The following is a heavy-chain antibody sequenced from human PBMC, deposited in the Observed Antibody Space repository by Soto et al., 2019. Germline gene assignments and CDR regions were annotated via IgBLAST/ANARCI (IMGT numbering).Heavy chain of an antibody. V-gene: IGHV1-69*02. CDR3: ARAELGIEYNYFDY. J-gene: IGHJ4*02. CDR1: GGTFSSYT. CDR2: IIPILGIA. Sequence: GASVKVSCKASGGTFSSYTISWVRQAPGQGLEWMGRIIPILGIANYAQKFQGRVTMTRDTSTSTVYMELSSLRSEDTAVYYCARAELGIEYNYFDYWGQGTLVTVSS. D-gene: IGHD7-27*01.